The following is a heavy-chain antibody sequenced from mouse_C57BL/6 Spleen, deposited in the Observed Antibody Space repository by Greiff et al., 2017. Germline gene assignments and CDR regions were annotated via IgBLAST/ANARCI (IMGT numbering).Heavy chain of an antibody. CDR1: GYSITSAY. Sequence: EVQRVESGPGLAKPSQTLSLTCSVTGYSITSAYWNWIRKFPGNKLEYMGYISYSGSTYYNPSLKSRISITRDTSKNQYYLQLNSVTTEDTATYYCASSGGFYWYFDVWGTGTTVTVSS. CDR3: ASSGGFYWYFDV. V-gene: IGHV3-8*01. J-gene: IGHJ1*03. D-gene: IGHD3-1*01. CDR2: ISYSGST.